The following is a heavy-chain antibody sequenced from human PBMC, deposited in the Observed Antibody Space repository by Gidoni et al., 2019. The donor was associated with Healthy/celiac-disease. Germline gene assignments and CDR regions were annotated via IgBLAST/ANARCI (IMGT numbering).Heavy chain of an antibody. CDR3: TTGGYLTHDAFDI. CDR1: GLTFSNAW. J-gene: IGHJ3*02. D-gene: IGHD1-26*01. V-gene: IGHV3-15*01. CDR2: IKSKTDGGTT. Sequence: EVQLVESGGSLVKPGGSLRHSCGASGLTFSNAWMSWVRQAPGKGLEWVGRIKSKTDGGTTDYAAPVKGRFTISRADSKNTLYLQMNSLKAEDTAVYYCTTGGYLTHDAFDIWGQGTMVTVSS.